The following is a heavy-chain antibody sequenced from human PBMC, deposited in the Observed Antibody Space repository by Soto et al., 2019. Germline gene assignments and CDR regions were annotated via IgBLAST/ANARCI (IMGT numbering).Heavy chain of an antibody. J-gene: IGHJ4*02. CDR2: IYYSGST. Sequence: QVQLQESGPGLVKPSETLSLTCTVSGGSVSSGSYYWSWIRQPPGKGLEWIGYIYYSGSTNYNPSLKSRVTISVDTSKNQFSLKLSSVTAAATAVYYCARGPRHLDYWGQGTLVTVSS. CDR3: ARGPRHLDY. CDR1: GGSVSSGSYY. V-gene: IGHV4-61*01. D-gene: IGHD6-25*01.